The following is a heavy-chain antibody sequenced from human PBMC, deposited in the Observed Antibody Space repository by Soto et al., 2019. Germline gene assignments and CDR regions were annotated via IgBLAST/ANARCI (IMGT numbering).Heavy chain of an antibody. V-gene: IGHV1-46*01. J-gene: IGHJ4*02. CDR1: GYTFTSYY. CDR2: INPSGGST. CDR3: ARGITFGGVIPTPDY. Sequence: QVQLVQSGAEVKKPGASVKVSCKASGYTFTSYYMHWVRQAPGQGLEWMGIINPSGGSTSYAQKFQGRVTMTRDTSTSTVYMELSSLRSEDTAVYYCARGITFGGVIPTPDYWGQGTLVTVSS. D-gene: IGHD3-16*02.